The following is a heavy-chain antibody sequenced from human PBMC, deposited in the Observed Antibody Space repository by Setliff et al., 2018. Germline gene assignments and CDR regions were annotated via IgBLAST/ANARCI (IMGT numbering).Heavy chain of an antibody. CDR2: IYYGGSA. CDR3: ARVPRLLSVRNAFDI. CDR1: GGSISSSNYY. Sequence: LSLTCTVSGGSISSSNYYWGWIRQPPGKGLEWIGNIYYGGSAYYNPSLKSRVTISVDTSKNQFSLKLSSVTAADTAVYYCARVPRLLSVRNAFDIWGQGTMVT. J-gene: IGHJ3*02. D-gene: IGHD3-22*01. V-gene: IGHV4-39*07.